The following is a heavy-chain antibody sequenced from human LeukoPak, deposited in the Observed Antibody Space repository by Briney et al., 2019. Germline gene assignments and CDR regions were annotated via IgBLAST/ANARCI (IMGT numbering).Heavy chain of an antibody. D-gene: IGHD3-16*01. Sequence: PGGSLRLSCAASGFMFSSNWMSWVRQAPGKGLEWVANIKQDGGEKYYVDSVRGRFTISRDTAKNSLYLQMNSLRAEDTAVYYCVRDLGEFWGQGTLVTVSS. CDR1: GFMFSSNW. CDR2: IKQDGGEK. CDR3: VRDLGEF. V-gene: IGHV3-7*03. J-gene: IGHJ4*02.